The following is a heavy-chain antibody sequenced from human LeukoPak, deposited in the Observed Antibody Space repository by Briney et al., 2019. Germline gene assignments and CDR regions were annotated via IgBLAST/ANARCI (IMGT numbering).Heavy chain of an antibody. CDR2: ILPAGKES. V-gene: IGHV3-7*01. CDR1: GYSFSTNM. CDR3: MSAHGY. J-gene: IGHJ4*02. Sequence: PGGSLRLSCVVSGYSFSTNMMTWVRHAPGKGLEWVATILPAGKESYRVASVKGRFIISRDNAKNSLFLQMNSLRDDDTALYYCMSAHGYWGQGTLVTVSS.